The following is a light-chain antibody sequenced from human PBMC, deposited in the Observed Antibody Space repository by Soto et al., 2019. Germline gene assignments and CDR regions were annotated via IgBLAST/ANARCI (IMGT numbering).Light chain of an antibody. CDR2: GAS. CDR3: QQRSNWPPNT. CDR1: QSVSSSY. V-gene: IGKV3D-20*02. Sequence: IVLTQSPGTVSLSPGERATLYCRASQSVSSSYLAWYQQKPGQAPRLLIYGASSRATGIPDRFSGSGSGTDFTLTISRLEPEDFAVYYCQQRSNWPPNTFGQGTRLEVK. J-gene: IGKJ5*01.